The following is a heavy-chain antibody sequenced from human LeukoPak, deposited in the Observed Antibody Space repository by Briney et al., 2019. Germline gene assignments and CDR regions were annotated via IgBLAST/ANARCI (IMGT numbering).Heavy chain of an antibody. J-gene: IGHJ4*02. CDR1: GFTFGDYA. CDR2: IRSKAYGGTT. Sequence: GGSLRLPCTASGFTFGDYAMSWVRQAPGKGLEWVGFIRSKAYGGTTEYAASVKGRFTISRDDSKSSAYLQMNSLKTEDTAVYSCTRGGWYRGGAFPFDYWGQGTLVTVSS. D-gene: IGHD6-19*01. V-gene: IGHV3-49*04. CDR3: TRGGWYRGGAFPFDY.